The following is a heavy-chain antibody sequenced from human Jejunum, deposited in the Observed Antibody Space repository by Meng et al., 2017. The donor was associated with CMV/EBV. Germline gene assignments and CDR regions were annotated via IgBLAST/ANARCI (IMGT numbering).Heavy chain of an antibody. CDR1: GFSLSTSGMA. V-gene: IGHV2-5*01. CDR2: IFWSGKT. Sequence: PLKESAPNLVRPTETLTLTCTFSGFSLSTSGMAVGWIRQPPGTALEWLGFIFWSGKTHYSPSLRGRLAITKDTSKNQVVLTMTNVDPVDTATYYCVRRSDYDTAGNYWGQGTLVTVSS. CDR3: VRRSDYDTAGNY. J-gene: IGHJ4*02. D-gene: IGHD3-22*01.